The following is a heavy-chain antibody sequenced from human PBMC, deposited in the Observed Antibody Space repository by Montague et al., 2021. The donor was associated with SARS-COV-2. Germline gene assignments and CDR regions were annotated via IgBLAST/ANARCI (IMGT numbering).Heavy chain of an antibody. CDR1: GFTFSNYA. J-gene: IGHJ4*02. CDR3: AKDPHYDFWSGYYYDY. V-gene: IGHV3-23*03. D-gene: IGHD3-3*01. Sequence: SLRLSCAASGFTFSNYAMSWVRQAPGKGLEWVSVIYSGGSSTYYADSVKGRFTISRDKSKNTLYLQMNSLRAEDTAVYYCAKDPHYDFWSGYYYDYWGQGTLVTVSS. CDR2: IYSGGSST.